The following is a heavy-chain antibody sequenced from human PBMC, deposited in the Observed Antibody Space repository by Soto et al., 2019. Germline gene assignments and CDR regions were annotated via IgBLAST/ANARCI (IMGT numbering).Heavy chain of an antibody. D-gene: IGHD4-17*01. CDR3: TKLPLADYGGIFDP. V-gene: IGHV4-59*01. J-gene: IGHJ5*02. CDR1: GGSISSYY. CDR2: IYYAGTT. Sequence: SETLSLTCTVSGGSISSYYWSWIRQPPGKGLEWVGYIYYAGTTNYNPSLKSRGTISLDASNKHFSLKLSSVNTAETAVYYCTKLPLADYGGIFDPWGQGTLVTVSS.